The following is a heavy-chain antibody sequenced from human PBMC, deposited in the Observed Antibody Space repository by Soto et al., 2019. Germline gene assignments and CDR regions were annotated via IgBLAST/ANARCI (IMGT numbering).Heavy chain of an antibody. V-gene: IGHV1-3*01. Sequence: QVQLVQSGAEVKKPGASVKVSCKASGYTFTSYAMHWVRQAPGQRLEWMGWINAGNGDTKYSQKFQARVTISRDTSASTAYMELSSLRSEDTAVYYCARDPYYDFWSGSNWFDPWGQGTLVTVSS. D-gene: IGHD3-3*01. J-gene: IGHJ5*02. CDR1: GYTFTSYA. CDR3: ARDPYYDFWSGSNWFDP. CDR2: INAGNGDT.